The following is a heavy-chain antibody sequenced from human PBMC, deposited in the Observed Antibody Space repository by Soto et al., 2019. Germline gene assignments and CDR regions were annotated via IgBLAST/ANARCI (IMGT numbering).Heavy chain of an antibody. D-gene: IGHD3-3*01. Sequence: ASVKVSCKASGNTFTSYGISWVRQAPGQGLEWMGWISAYNGNTNYAQKLQGRVSMTTDTSTSTAYMELRSLRSDDTAVYYCARGERSTIFGVVVQPTSFYYYGMDVWGQGTTVTVSS. CDR3: ARGERSTIFGVVVQPTSFYYYGMDV. J-gene: IGHJ6*02. V-gene: IGHV1-18*01. CDR1: GNTFTSYG. CDR2: ISAYNGNT.